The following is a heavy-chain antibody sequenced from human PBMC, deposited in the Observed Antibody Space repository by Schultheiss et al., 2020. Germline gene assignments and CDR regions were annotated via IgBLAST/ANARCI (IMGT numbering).Heavy chain of an antibody. CDR3: ARDRFWSGYLFFDY. CDR1: GYTFTSYA. J-gene: IGHJ4*02. Sequence: ASVKVSCKASGYTFTSYAMNWVRQAPGQGLEWMGWITADNGNTNYARNLQGRVTMTRDTSTSTAYMELSRLRSDDTAVYYCARDRFWSGYLFFDYWGQGTLVTVSS. V-gene: IGHV1-18*01. CDR2: ITADNGNT. D-gene: IGHD3-3*01.